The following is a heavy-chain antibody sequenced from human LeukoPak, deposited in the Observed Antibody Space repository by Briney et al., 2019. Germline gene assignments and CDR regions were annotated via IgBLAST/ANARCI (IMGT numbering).Heavy chain of an antibody. CDR2: IRGSGGST. CDR3: AKDLVDYGNDGPGAFHI. J-gene: IGHJ3*02. CDR1: GFTFSSYA. D-gene: IGHD4-11*01. Sequence: GGSLRLSCAASGFTFSSYAMSWVRQAPGKGLKWVSAIRGSGGSTYYADSVRGRFTISRDNSKNTLYVHMNSLRAEDTAIYYCAKDLVDYGNDGPGAFHIWGQGTMVTVSS. V-gene: IGHV3-23*01.